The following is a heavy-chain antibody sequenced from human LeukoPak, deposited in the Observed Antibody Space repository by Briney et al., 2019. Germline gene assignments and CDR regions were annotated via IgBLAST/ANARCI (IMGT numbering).Heavy chain of an antibody. J-gene: IGHJ3*02. CDR1: GGSFSNYY. CDR2: IYTSGST. V-gene: IGHV4-59*10. Sequence: SETLSLTCAVYGGSFSNYYWSWIRQPAGKGLEWIGRIYTSGSTNYNPSLKSRVTMSVDTSKNQFSLKLSSVTAADTAVYYCARVPDDAFDIWGQGTMVTVSS. CDR3: ARVPDDAFDI.